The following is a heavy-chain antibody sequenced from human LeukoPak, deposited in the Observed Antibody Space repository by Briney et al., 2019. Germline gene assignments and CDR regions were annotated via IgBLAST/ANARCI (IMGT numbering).Heavy chain of an antibody. CDR2: INHSGST. CDR1: GGSFSGYY. Sequence: KPSETLSLTCAVYGGSFSGYYWSWIRQPPGKGLEWIGEINHSGSTYYNPSLKSRVTISVDTSKNQFSLKLGSVTAADTAVYYCARTAMFRGLSPLPFDYWGQGTLVTVSS. CDR3: ARTAMFRGLSPLPFDY. D-gene: IGHD3-10*01. J-gene: IGHJ4*02. V-gene: IGHV4-34*01.